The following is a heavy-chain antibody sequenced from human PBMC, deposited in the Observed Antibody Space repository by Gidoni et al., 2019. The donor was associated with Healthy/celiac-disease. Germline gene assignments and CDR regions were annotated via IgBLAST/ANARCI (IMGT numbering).Heavy chain of an antibody. D-gene: IGHD2-15*01. CDR1: GYTFTSFY. CDR2: INPSGGST. Sequence: QVQLVQSGAEVKKPGASVKVSCKASGYTFTSFYMHWVRPAPGQGLEWMGIINPSGGSTSYAQKFQGRVIMTRDTSTSTVYMELSSLRSEDTAVYYCARDQGYCSGGSCYFAYYYYGMDVWGQGTTVTVSS. J-gene: IGHJ6*02. V-gene: IGHV1-46*01. CDR3: ARDQGYCSGGSCYFAYYYYGMDV.